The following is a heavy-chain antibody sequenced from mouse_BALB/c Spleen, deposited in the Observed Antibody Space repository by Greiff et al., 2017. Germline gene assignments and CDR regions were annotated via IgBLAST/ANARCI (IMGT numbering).Heavy chain of an antibody. CDR3: VRQVYYGYDGYFDY. V-gene: IGHV10-1*02. J-gene: IGHJ2*01. D-gene: IGHD2-2*01. Sequence: EVMLVESGGGLVQPKGSLKLSCAASGFTFNTYAMNWVRQAPGKGLEWVARIRSKSNNYATYYADSVKDRFTISRDDSQSMLYLQMNNLKTEDTAMYYCVRQVYYGYDGYFDYWGQGTTLTVSS. CDR2: IRSKSNNYAT. CDR1: GFTFNTYA.